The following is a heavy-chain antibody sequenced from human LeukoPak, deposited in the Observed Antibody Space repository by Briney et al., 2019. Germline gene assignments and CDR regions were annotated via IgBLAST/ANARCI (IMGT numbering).Heavy chain of an antibody. CDR2: MNPNSGNT. CDR3: ARGLRITMVRGVTLGY. J-gene: IGHJ4*02. V-gene: IGHV1-8*01. CDR1: GGTFTSYD. Sequence: ASVKVSCKASGGTFTSYDINWVRQATGQGLEWMGWMNPNSGNTGYAQKFQGRVTMTRNTSISTAYMELSSLRSEDTAVYYCARGLRITMVRGVTLGYWGQGTLVTVSS. D-gene: IGHD3-10*01.